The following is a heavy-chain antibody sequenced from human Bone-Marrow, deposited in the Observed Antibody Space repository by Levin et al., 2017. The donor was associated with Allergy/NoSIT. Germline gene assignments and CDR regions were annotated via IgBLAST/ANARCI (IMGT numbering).Heavy chain of an antibody. CDR2: IYNSEST. J-gene: IGHJ3*01. CDR3: ARGFDSWNGFDR. CDR1: GGSISTYY. V-gene: IGHV4-4*09. D-gene: IGHD3-9*01. Sequence: SETLALTCTVSGGSISTYYWSWIRQPPGKGLEWIGHIYNSESTNYNPSLKSRVTISVDTSKNRFSLKLTSVTAADTAVYYCARGFDSWNGFDRWGHGTMVTVSS.